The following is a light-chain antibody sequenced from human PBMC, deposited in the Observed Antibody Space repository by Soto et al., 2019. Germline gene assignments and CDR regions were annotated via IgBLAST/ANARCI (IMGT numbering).Light chain of an antibody. Sequence: DIQMTQSPSFLSGSVGDRVTITCRASQSISSYLNWYQQKPGKAPKLLIYDAYNRATGIPPRFSGSGSGTDFTLTISSLEPEDSAVYYCQQRHMWPITFGQGTRLEIK. J-gene: IGKJ5*01. CDR1: QSISSY. V-gene: IGKV1-39*01. CDR3: QQRHMWPIT. CDR2: DAY.